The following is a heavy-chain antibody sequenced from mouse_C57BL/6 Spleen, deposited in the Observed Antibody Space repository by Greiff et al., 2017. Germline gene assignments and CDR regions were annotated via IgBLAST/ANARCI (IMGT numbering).Heavy chain of an antibody. J-gene: IGHJ4*01. D-gene: IGHD2-4*01. CDR3: VRFDYDFYYAMDY. CDR1: GFTFSDYG. V-gene: IGHV5-17*01. CDR2: ISSGSSTI. Sequence: EVKLVESGGGLVKPGGSLKLSCAASGFTFSDYGMHWVRQAPEKGLEWVAYISSGSSTIYYADTVKGRFTISRDNAKNTLFLQMTSLRSEDTAMYYCVRFDYDFYYAMDYWGQGTSVTVSS.